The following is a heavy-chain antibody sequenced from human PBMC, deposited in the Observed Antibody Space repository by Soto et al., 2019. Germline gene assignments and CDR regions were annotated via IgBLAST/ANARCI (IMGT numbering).Heavy chain of an antibody. J-gene: IGHJ4*02. CDR1: GGSISSYY. Sequence: SETLSLTCTVSGGSISSYYWSWIRQPPGKGLEWIGYIYYSGSTNYNPSLKSRVTISVDTSKNQFSLKLSSVTAADTAVYYCARMPYSYGALIDYWGQGTLVTVSS. V-gene: IGHV4-59*01. CDR2: IYYSGST. CDR3: ARMPYSYGALIDY. D-gene: IGHD5-18*01.